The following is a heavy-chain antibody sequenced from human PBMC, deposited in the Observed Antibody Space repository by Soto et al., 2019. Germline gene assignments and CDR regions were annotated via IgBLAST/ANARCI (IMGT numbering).Heavy chain of an antibody. V-gene: IGHV1-69*02. CDR1: GGTFSSYT. J-gene: IGHJ4*02. Sequence: QVQLVQSGAEVKKPGSSVKVSCKASGGTFSSYTIGWVRQAPGQGLEWMGRIIPILGIANYAQKFQGRVTITADKSTSTAYTELSILRSEDTAVYYCAIWDDSRGGEVDYWGQGTPVTVSS. D-gene: IGHD3-22*01. CDR2: IIPILGIA. CDR3: AIWDDSRGGEVDY.